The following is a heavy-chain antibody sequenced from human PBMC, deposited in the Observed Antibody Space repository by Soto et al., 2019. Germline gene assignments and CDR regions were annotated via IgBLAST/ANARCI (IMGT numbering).Heavy chain of an antibody. J-gene: IGHJ4*02. V-gene: IGHV4-4*07. D-gene: IGHD2-2*01. CDR3: ARGGMVIIPTATAFDY. Sequence: QVQLQESGPGLVKPSETLSLTCTVSGGSISTYYWCWIRQPAGKGLEWIGRIYASGSTNYNPSLNSRVTMSVATSKNQFSLKLSSVTAAATAVYYCARGGMVIIPTATAFDYWGQGTLVTVSS. CDR2: IYASGST. CDR1: GGSISTYY.